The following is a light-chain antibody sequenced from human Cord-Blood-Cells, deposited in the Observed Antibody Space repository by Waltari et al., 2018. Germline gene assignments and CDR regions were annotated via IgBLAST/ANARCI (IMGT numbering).Light chain of an antibody. CDR2: DVS. CDR3: SSYTSSSTLRVV. J-gene: IGLJ2*01. V-gene: IGLV2-14*01. Sequence: HSALTQPASVSGSPGQSLTISCTEPSSDFGVYNSVSWSQQHPGKAPKPMIYDVSNRTSGVSNRFSGSKSGNTASLTISGLQADDEADYYGSSYTSSSTLRVVFGGGTKLTVL. CDR1: SSDFGVYNS.